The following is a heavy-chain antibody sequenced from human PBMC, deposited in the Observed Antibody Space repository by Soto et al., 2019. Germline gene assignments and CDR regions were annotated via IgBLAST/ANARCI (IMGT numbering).Heavy chain of an antibody. CDR1: GFSLSTSGIC. Sequence: GPTLVNTTQTLTLTCTFSGFSLSTSGICVSWIRQPPGKALEWLALIDWDDDKYYSASLKTRLTISKDTSKNQVVLAMTNMDPVDTATYYCARAEYSYRYIVYWGLGTLVIVSS. D-gene: IGHD5-18*01. CDR2: IDWDDDK. J-gene: IGHJ4*02. V-gene: IGHV2-70*01. CDR3: ARAEYSYRYIVY.